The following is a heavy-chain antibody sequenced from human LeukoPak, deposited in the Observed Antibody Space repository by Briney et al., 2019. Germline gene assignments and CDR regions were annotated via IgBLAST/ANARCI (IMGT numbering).Heavy chain of an antibody. V-gene: IGHV3-30-3*01. Sequence: GGSLRLSCAASGFTFSSYAMHWVRQAPGKGLEWVAVISYDGSNKYYADSVKGRFTISRDNSKNSLYLQMNSLRAEDTAVYYCARDQGSLVRGVKWFDPWGQGTLVTVSS. CDR3: ARDQGSLVRGVKWFDP. J-gene: IGHJ5*02. CDR1: GFTFSSYA. CDR2: ISYDGSNK. D-gene: IGHD3-10*01.